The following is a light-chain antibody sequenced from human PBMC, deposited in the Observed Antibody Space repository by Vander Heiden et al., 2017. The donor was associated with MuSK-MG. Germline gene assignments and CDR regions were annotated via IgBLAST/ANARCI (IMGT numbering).Light chain of an antibody. J-gene: IGKJ1*01. Sequence: DIQMTQSPSTLSASVGDRVTITCRASQSISSWLAWYQQKPGKAPKLLIYKASSLESGVPSRFSGSGSGTEFTLTISSLQPDDFATYYCQQYNSYRKFGQGTKAEIK. CDR2: KAS. V-gene: IGKV1-5*03. CDR1: QSISSW. CDR3: QQYNSYRK.